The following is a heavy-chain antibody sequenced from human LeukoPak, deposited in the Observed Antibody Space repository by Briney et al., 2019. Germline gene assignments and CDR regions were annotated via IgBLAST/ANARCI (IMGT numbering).Heavy chain of an antibody. CDR3: ARLISGALTMIASGGVFDI. CDR2: ISSSSSNI. V-gene: IGHV3-21*01. CDR1: GFMFSTYS. Sequence: GGSLRLSCAASGFMFSTYSMSWVRQAPGKGLGWVSSISSSSSNIYYADSVKGRFTISRDNAKNSLFLQMSSLRAEDTAVYYCARLISGALTMIASGGVFDIWGQGTMVTVSS. J-gene: IGHJ3*02. D-gene: IGHD3-22*01.